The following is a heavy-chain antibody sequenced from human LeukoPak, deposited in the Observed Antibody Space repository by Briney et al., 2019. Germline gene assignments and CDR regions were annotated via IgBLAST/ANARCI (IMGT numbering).Heavy chain of an antibody. CDR1: GFTFSSKY. V-gene: IGHV3-66*01. CDR2: IYSGGST. CDR3: ARIDY. J-gene: IGHJ4*02. Sequence: GGSLRLSCAASGFTFSSKYMSWVRQAPGKGREGGSVIYSGGSTYYADSVKGRCTISRDNSKNTLYLQMNSLRAEDTAVYYCARIDYWGQGTLVTVSS.